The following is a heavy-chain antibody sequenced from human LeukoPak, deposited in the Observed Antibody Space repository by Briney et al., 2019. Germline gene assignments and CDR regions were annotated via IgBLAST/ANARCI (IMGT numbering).Heavy chain of an antibody. Sequence: PSETLSLTCAVYGGSFSGYYWSWIRQPPGKGLEWIGEINHSGSTNYNPSLKSRFTISVDTSKNQFSLKLSSVTAADTAVYYCAREFVGSWGFDYWGQGTLVTASS. D-gene: IGHD7-27*01. CDR1: GGSFSGYY. J-gene: IGHJ4*02. V-gene: IGHV4-34*01. CDR3: AREFVGSWGFDY. CDR2: INHSGST.